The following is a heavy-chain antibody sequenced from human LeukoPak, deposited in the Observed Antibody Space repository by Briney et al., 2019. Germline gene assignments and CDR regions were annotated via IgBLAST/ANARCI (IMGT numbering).Heavy chain of an antibody. CDR3: VGGSGSYYNDYYYYGMDV. D-gene: IGHD3-10*01. V-gene: IGHV1-18*01. J-gene: IGHJ6*02. Sequence: ASVKVSCKASGYTFTSYGISWVRQAPEQGLEWMGWISAYNGNTNYAQKLQGRVTMTTDTSTSTAYMELRSLRSDDTAVYYCVGGSGSYYNDYYYYGMDVWGQGTTVTVSS. CDR2: ISAYNGNT. CDR1: GYTFTSYG.